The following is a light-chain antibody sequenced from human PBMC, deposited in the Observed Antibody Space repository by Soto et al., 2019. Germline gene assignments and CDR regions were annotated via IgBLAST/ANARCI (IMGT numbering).Light chain of an antibody. Sequence: QSVLTQSPSASASLGASVKLTCTLSSGHSNYAIAWHQQQPEKGPRYLMKLNSDGSHSKGDGIPDRFSGSSSGAERYLTISSLQSEDEADYYCQTWGTGLWVFGGGTKLT. V-gene: IGLV4-69*01. CDR1: SGHSNYA. J-gene: IGLJ3*02. CDR2: LNSDGSH. CDR3: QTWGTGLWV.